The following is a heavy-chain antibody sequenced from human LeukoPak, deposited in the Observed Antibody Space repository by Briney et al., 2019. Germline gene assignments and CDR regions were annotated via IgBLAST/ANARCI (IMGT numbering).Heavy chain of an antibody. CDR1: GYTLTELS. CDR2: FDPEDGET. Sequence: ASVKVSCKVSGYTLTELSMHWVRQAPGKGLEWMGGFDPEDGETIYAQKFQGRVTMTEDTSTDTAYMELSSLRSEDTAVYYCATDEHCSSTSCRDYWGQGTLVTVSS. CDR3: ATDEHCSSTSCRDY. V-gene: IGHV1-24*01. J-gene: IGHJ4*02. D-gene: IGHD2-2*01.